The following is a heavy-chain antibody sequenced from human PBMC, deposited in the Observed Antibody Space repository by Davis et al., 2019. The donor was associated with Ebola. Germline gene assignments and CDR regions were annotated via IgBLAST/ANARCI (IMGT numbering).Heavy chain of an antibody. V-gene: IGHV1-69*13. D-gene: IGHD3-10*01. J-gene: IGHJ4*02. Sequence: SVKVSCKASGGTFSSYAISWVRQAPGQGLEWMGGIIPIFGTANYAQKFQGRVTITADESTSTAYMELSSLRSEDTAVYYCATYYGSGSHFDYWGQGTLVTVSS. CDR2: IIPIFGTA. CDR1: GGTFSSYA. CDR3: ATYYGSGSHFDY.